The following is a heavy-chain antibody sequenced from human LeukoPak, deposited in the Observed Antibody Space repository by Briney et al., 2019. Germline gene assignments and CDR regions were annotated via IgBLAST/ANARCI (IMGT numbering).Heavy chain of an antibody. J-gene: IGHJ5*02. D-gene: IGHD3-10*01. Sequence: PSETLSLTCTVSAGSISSNSYYWDWIRQPPGKGLQWIGSIYYSGSTYYNPSLKSRVAISVDTSKNQFSLKLNSVTAADTAVYYCARNKYYYGSGNYGVPNWFDPWGQGTLVTVSS. CDR1: AGSISSNSYY. CDR3: ARNKYYYGSGNYGVPNWFDP. CDR2: IYYSGST. V-gene: IGHV4-39*01.